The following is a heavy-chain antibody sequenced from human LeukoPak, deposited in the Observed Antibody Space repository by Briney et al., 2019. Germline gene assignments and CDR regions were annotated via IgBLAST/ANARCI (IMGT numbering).Heavy chain of an antibody. D-gene: IGHD6-19*01. CDR2: ISAYNGNT. CDR3: ARGVGGWPYYYYGMDV. J-gene: IGHJ6*02. Sequence: GASVKVSCKASGYTFTSYGISWVRQAPGQGLEWMGWISAYNGNTNYAQRLQGRVTMTTDTSTSTAYMELRSLRSDDTAVYYCARGVGGWPYYYYGMDVWGQGTTVTVSS. V-gene: IGHV1-18*01. CDR1: GYTFTSYG.